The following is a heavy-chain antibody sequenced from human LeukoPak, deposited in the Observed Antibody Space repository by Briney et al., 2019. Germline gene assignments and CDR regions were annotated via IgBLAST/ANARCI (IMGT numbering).Heavy chain of an antibody. V-gene: IGHV4-30-4*01. CDR2: ISYTGGT. CDR3: ARDPSPLWFGEMRTYFDL. Sequence: PSETLSLTCTVSGGSVRSGDYSWNWIRQPPGKGLEWVGYISYTGGTQYNPSLNSRVTMSIDTSKNHLSLKLSSVTAADTAVYYCARDPSPLWFGEMRTYFDLWGRGTLVTVSS. D-gene: IGHD3-10*01. J-gene: IGHJ2*01. CDR1: GGSVRSGDYS.